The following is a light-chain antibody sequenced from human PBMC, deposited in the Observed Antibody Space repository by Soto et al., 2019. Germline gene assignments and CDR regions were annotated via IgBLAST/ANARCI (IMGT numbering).Light chain of an antibody. J-gene: IGKJ1*01. CDR3: MQGTHWPRT. Sequence: DVVMTQSPLSLPVTLGQPASISCRSSQSLVYSDGNTYLNWFQQRPGQSPRRLLYKVSNRDSGVPDRFSGSVSGTDFTLKISRVEAEDVGVYYCMQGTHWPRTFGQGTKVEIK. CDR1: QSLVYSDGNTY. V-gene: IGKV2-30*01. CDR2: KVS.